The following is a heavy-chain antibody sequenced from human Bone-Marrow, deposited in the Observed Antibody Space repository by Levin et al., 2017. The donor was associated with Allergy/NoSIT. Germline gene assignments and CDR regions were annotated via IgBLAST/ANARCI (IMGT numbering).Heavy chain of an antibody. CDR3: VRDTRGTIDY. Sequence: GESLKISCAASGFTFSEHYMDWVRQAPGKGLEWVGRIRNKANSYTTENAASLKGRFTISRDDSQNSLYLQMNSLTTEDTAVYYCVRDTRGTIDYWGQGTLVTVSS. V-gene: IGHV3-72*01. J-gene: IGHJ4*02. CDR1: GFTFSEHY. CDR2: IRNKANSYTT. D-gene: IGHD1/OR15-1a*01.